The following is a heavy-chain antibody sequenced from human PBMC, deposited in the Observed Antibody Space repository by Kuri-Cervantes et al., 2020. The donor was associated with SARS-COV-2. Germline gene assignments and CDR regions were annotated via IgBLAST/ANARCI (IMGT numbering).Heavy chain of an antibody. J-gene: IGHJ4*02. V-gene: IGHV3-7*01. CDR2: IKQDGSEK. CDR1: GFTFSSYW. D-gene: IGHD3-22*01. CDR3: ARDPPRYYDSSGYYFDY. Sequence: GGSLRLSCAASGFTFSSYWMSWVRQAPGKGLEWVANIKQDGSEKYYVDSVKGRFTISRDNAKNSLYLQMNSLRAEDTAVYYCARDPPRYYDSSGYYFDYWGQGTLVTVSS.